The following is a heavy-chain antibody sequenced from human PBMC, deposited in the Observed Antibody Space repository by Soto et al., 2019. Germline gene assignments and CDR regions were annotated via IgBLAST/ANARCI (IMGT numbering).Heavy chain of an antibody. CDR1: GGSFGTSY. CDR3: ARVTRFPDAFDI. CDR2: INHNGDS. Sequence: QVHLQQWGAGLLKPSETLSLTCGVYGGSFGTSYWAWIRQSPEKGLELIGEINHNGDSNYNPSLMMRVIISLDTAESQFSLKLTPVAAANTAVYYCARVTRFPDAFDIWGQGTPVIVSS. V-gene: IGHV4-34*01. J-gene: IGHJ3*02.